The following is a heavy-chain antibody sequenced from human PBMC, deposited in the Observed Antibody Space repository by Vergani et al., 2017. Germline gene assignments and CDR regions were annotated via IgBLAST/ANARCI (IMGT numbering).Heavy chain of an antibody. CDR1: GGTFSSYA. CDR3: AGDGDGGTACSSTSWGCYYYYYMDV. V-gene: IGHV1-69*01. J-gene: IGHJ6*03. CDR2: IIPIFGTA. D-gene: IGHD2-2*01. Sequence: QVQLVQSGAEVKKPGSSVKVSCKASGGTFSSYAISWVRQAPGQGLEWMGGIIPIFGTANYAQKFQGRVTITADESTSTAYMELSSLRSEDTAVYYCAGDGDGGTACSSTSWGCYYYYYMDVWGKGTTVTVSS.